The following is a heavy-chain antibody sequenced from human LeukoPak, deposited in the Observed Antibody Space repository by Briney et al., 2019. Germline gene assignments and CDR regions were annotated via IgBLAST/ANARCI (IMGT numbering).Heavy chain of an antibody. D-gene: IGHD6-13*01. CDR1: GYTVTAYY. CDR3: ARDGIYSRNFDAFDI. CDR2: INPNSGGT. V-gene: IGHV1-2*02. J-gene: IGHJ3*02. Sequence: ASVKVSCKASGYTVTAYYMHWVRQAPGQGPEWMGWINPNSGGTDYAQKFQGRVTMTRDTSISTAYMELSSLTSDDTAVYYCARDGIYSRNFDAFDIWGQGTMVTVSS.